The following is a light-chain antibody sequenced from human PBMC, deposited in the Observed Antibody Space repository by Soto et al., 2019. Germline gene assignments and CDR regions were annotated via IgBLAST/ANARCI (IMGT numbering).Light chain of an antibody. CDR3: QQYNNWPRT. Sequence: EIIMTQSPATLSVSPGGRATLSCRASQRVSSNLAWYQQKPGQAPRLLIYGTSTRATGFPPRFSGSRSGTEFTLTISSLQSEDFAVYYCQQYNNWPRTFGQGTKVDI. J-gene: IGKJ1*01. CDR2: GTS. V-gene: IGKV3-15*01. CDR1: QRVSSN.